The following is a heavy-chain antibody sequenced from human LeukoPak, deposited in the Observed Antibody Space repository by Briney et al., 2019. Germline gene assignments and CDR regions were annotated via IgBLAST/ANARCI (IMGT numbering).Heavy chain of an antibody. CDR3: ARDLVDCSSTSCSYYYYYYVMDV. J-gene: IGHJ6*02. CDR2: ISYDGSNK. V-gene: IGHV3-30-3*01. CDR1: GFTFSSYA. Sequence: GRSLRLSCAASGFTFSSYAMHWVRQAPGKGLEWVAVISYDGSNKYYADSVKGRFTISRDNSKNTLYLQMNSLRAEDTAVYYCARDLVDCSSTSCSYYYYYYVMDVWAKGPRSPSP. D-gene: IGHD2-2*01.